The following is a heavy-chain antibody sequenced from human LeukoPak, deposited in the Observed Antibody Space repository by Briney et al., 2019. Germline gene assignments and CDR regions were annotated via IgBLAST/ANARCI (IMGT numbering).Heavy chain of an antibody. CDR2: IYYSGST. J-gene: IGHJ3*02. V-gene: IGHV4-34*01. D-gene: IGHD3-22*01. Sequence: SETLSLTCAVYGGSLSGYYWSWIRQPPGKGLEWIGSIYYSGSTYYNPSLKSRVTISVDTSKNQFSLKLSSVTAADTAVYYCASLKPRITMIVAAFDIWGQGTMVTVSS. CDR3: ASLKPRITMIVAAFDI. CDR1: GGSLSGYY.